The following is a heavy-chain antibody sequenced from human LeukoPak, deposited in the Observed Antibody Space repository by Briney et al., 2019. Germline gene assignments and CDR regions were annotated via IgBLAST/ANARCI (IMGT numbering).Heavy chain of an antibody. CDR2: ISYGSGTI. Sequence: GGSLRLSCAASGFIFSSKSMNWVRQAPGKGLEWVSYISYGSGTIYYADSVRGRFTISRDNAKNSLYLQMNSLRAEDTAVYYCARGGRTRFDSWGQGTLVTVSS. CDR1: GFIFSSKS. CDR3: ARGGRTRFDS. V-gene: IGHV3-48*01. J-gene: IGHJ5*01. D-gene: IGHD2-15*01.